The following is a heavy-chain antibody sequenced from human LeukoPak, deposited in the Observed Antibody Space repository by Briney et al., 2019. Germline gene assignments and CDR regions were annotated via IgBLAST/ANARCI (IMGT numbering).Heavy chain of an antibody. CDR3: ARLAAAAGTTFDY. CDR1: GFTFSSYG. Sequence: GSLGPPLAAPGFTFSSYGMDWVRPAPGKGRGGVAFIRYDGTNTYHADSVKGRFTISRDNSKNTLYLQMNSLRAEDTAVYYCARLAAAAGTTFDYWGQGTLVTVSS. CDR2: IRYDGTNT. D-gene: IGHD6-13*01. J-gene: IGHJ4*02. V-gene: IGHV3-30*02.